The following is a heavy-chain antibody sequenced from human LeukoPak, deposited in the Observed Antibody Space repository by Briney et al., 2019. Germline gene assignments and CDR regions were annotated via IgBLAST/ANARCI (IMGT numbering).Heavy chain of an antibody. CDR3: TTGIDYGGGY. CDR2: IKNKAVGGTI. D-gene: IGHD4/OR15-4a*01. J-gene: IGHJ4*02. Sequence: GGSLRLSCAASDFTFSNVWMNWVRQAPGKGLEWVGRIKNKAVGGTIDYASPVKGRFTISRDDSKNTVYLQMNSLQIEDTGVYYCTTGIDYGGGYWGQGTLVTVSS. V-gene: IGHV3-15*07. CDR1: DFTFSNVW.